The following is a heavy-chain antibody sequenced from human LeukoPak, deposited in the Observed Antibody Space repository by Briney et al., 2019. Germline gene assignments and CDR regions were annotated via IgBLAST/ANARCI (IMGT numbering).Heavy chain of an antibody. CDR3: AKQVGLLEYFDY. CDR2: ISGSGGST. Sequence: GGSLRLSCAASGFTFSSYAMSWVRQAPGKGLEWVSAISGSGGSTYYADSVKGRFTISRDYSKNTLYLQMNSLRAEDTAVYYCAKQVGLLEYFDYWGQGTLVTVSS. J-gene: IGHJ4*02. D-gene: IGHD1-1*01. V-gene: IGHV3-23*01. CDR1: GFTFSSYA.